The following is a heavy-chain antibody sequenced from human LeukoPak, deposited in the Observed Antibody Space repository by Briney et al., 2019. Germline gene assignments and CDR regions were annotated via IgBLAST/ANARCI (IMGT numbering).Heavy chain of an antibody. CDR1: GYTFTSYG. V-gene: IGHV1-2*02. J-gene: IGHJ5*02. CDR2: INPSSGGT. Sequence: ASVKVSCKASGYTFTSYGISWVRQAPGQGLEWMGWINPSSGGTNYAQKFQGRVTVTRDTSISTAYMDLSRLRSDDTAVYYCARDRRGRYCSSISCYLGCFDPWGQGTLVTVSS. CDR3: ARDRRGRYCSSISCYLGCFDP. D-gene: IGHD2-2*01.